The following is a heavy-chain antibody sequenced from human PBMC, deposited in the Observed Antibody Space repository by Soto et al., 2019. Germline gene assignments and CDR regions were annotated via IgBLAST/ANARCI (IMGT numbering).Heavy chain of an antibody. J-gene: IGHJ6*02. CDR1: EFTFSVYS. D-gene: IGHD3-22*01. CDR2: ISSGSSYI. Sequence: DVQLEESGGGLVKPGGSLRLSCVASEFTFSVYSMNWVRQAPGKGLEWVSSISSGSSYIYYADSVKGRFTISRDNDKSSLMLHINGLRVHDTPGYYCTTDRVKIQGGYNLYYGMDDWGQGTPVTVSS. CDR3: TTDRVKIQGGYNLYYGMDD. V-gene: IGHV3-21*02.